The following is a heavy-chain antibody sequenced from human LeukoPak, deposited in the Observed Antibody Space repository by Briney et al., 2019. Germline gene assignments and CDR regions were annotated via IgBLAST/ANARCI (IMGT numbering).Heavy chain of an antibody. D-gene: IGHD3-22*01. V-gene: IGHV4-38-2*02. CDR2: IYYSGST. J-gene: IGHJ4*02. Sequence: SETLSLTCTVSGYSINSGFYWGWIRQPPGKGLEWIGSIYYSGSTYYNPSLKSRVTISVDTSKNQFSLKLSSVTAAGTAVYYCARAQKKYYYDSSGYHSRDYFDYWGQGTLVTVSS. CDR3: ARAQKKYYYDSSGYHSRDYFDY. CDR1: GYSINSGFY.